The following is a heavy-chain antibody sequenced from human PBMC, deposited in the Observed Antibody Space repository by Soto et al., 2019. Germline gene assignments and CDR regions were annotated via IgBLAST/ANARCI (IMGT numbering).Heavy chain of an antibody. V-gene: IGHV3-21*01. J-gene: IGHJ5*02. Sequence: VGSLRLSCAASGFTFSSYNMNWVRQAPGKGLEWVSSITDDSRYIFYSDSVKGRFTISRDNAKNSLLLQMNSLRAEDTAVYYCARDRQLVQDWFDPWGQGTLVTVSS. CDR3: ARDRQLVQDWFDP. D-gene: IGHD1-1*01. CDR1: GFTFSSYN. CDR2: ITDDSRYI.